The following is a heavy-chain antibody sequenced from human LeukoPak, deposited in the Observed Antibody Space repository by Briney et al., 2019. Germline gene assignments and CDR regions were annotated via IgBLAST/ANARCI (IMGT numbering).Heavy chain of an antibody. J-gene: IGHJ2*01. CDR3: ARIMTTWYFEL. D-gene: IGHD4-17*01. CDR2: IYHTGST. Sequence: SETLSLTCTVSGGSISSSYWSWIREPPGKGLEWIGYIYHTGSTNYNPSLRSRLTISVDTSKNQFSLKLRSVTAADTAVYYCARIMTTWYFELWGRGTLVTVSS. CDR1: GGSISSSY. V-gene: IGHV4-59*08.